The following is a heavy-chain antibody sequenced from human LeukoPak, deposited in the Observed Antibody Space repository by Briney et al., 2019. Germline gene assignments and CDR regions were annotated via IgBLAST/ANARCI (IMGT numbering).Heavy chain of an antibody. CDR3: ARDLRLGMNDFPNWFDP. Sequence: PSETLSLTCTVSGYSIGSGYYWGWIRQPPGKGLEWIGRIYHSGSTYYNPSLKSRVTIPVDTSKNQFSLKLSSVTAADTAVYYCARDLRLGMNDFPNWFDPWGQGTLVTVSS. J-gene: IGHJ5*02. CDR1: GYSIGSGYY. D-gene: IGHD3-3*01. CDR2: IYHSGST. V-gene: IGHV4-38-2*02.